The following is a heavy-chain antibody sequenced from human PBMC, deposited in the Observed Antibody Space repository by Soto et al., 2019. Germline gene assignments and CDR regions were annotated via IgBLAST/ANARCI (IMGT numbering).Heavy chain of an antibody. CDR2: INPSDSDT. CDR3: ATLDRSNSYSEFEC. CDR1: RNIFSTNW. D-gene: IGHD5-18*01. J-gene: IGHJ4*02. V-gene: IGHV5-51*01. Sequence: PGESLKISCQGSRNIFSTNWIAWLRQTPGKGLEGMGVINPSDSDTKYSPSFQGKVTISADKSISTADLQWSSLKATDSAMYYCATLDRSNSYSEFECWGQGTLVTVSS.